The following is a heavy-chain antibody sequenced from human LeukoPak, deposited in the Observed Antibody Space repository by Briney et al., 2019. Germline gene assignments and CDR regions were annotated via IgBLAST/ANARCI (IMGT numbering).Heavy chain of an antibody. D-gene: IGHD3-10*01. Sequence: GGSLRLSCAASGFTVSSNYMSCVRQAPGKGVEWVSVIYSGGSTDYADSVKGSFTISSDNSKNTLYLQMNSLRAEDTAVYYCARGASTKWMDYGSESSNDYWGQGTLVTVSS. V-gene: IGHV3-66*01. CDR1: GFTVSSNY. CDR3: ARGASTKWMDYGSESSNDY. J-gene: IGHJ4*02. CDR2: IYSGGST.